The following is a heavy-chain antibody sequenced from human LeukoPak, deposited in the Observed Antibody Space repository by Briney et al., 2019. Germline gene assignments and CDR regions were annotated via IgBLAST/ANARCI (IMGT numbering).Heavy chain of an antibody. D-gene: IGHD5-18*01. CDR2: INPNSGDT. J-gene: IGHJ4*02. V-gene: IGHV1-2*02. Sequence: ASVKVSCKASGYTFTGYYMHWVRQAPGQGLEWMGWINPNSGDTNYAQKFLGRVTMTRDTSISTAYMELSRLRSDDTAVYYCARGTAMVTRGYWGQGTLVTVSS. CDR3: ARGTAMVTRGY. CDR1: GYTFTGYY.